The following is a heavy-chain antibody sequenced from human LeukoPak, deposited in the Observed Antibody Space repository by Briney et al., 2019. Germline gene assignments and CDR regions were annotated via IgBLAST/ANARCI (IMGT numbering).Heavy chain of an antibody. J-gene: IGHJ6*02. CDR3: AKDIWPSNYYYAMDV. D-gene: IGHD2-21*01. CDR2: ISYDGSNK. CDR1: GFTSSSYG. Sequence: PGGSLRLSCAASGFTSSSYGMHWVRQAPGKGLEWVAVISYDGSNKYYADSVKGRFTISRDNSKRTLYLQMNSLRAEDTAVYYCAKDIWPSNYYYAMDVWGQGTTVTVSS. V-gene: IGHV3-30*18.